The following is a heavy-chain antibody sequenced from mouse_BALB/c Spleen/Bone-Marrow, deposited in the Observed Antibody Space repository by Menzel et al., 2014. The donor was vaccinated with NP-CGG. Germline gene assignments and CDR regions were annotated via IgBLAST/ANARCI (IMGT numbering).Heavy chain of an antibody. CDR2: ISDGGSYT. V-gene: IGHV5-4*02. J-gene: IGHJ3*01. CDR1: GFTFSDYY. D-gene: IGHD2-1*01. CDR3: ARDGNYAY. Sequence: EVQVVESGGGLVKPGGSLKLSCAASGFTFSDYYMYWVRQTPEKRLEWVATISDGGSYTYYPDSVKGRFTISRDNAKNNLYLQMSSLKSEDTAMYYCARDGNYAYWGQGTLVTVS.